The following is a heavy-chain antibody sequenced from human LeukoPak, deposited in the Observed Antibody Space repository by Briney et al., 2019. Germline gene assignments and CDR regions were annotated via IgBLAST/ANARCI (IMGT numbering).Heavy chain of an antibody. Sequence: WIRQPPGKGLEWVGRIKSKTDGGTTDYAAPVKGRFTISRDDSKKTLYMQMNSLKTEDTAVYYCARGGYYGDFDYWGQGTLVTVSS. CDR3: ARGGYYGDFDY. J-gene: IGHJ4*02. CDR2: IKSKTDGGTT. D-gene: IGHD3-3*01. V-gene: IGHV3-15*01.